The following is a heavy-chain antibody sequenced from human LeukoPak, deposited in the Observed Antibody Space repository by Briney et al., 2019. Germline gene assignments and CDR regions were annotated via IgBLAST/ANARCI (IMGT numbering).Heavy chain of an antibody. CDR2: INPNSGGT. CDR1: GYTFTGYY. V-gene: IGHV1-2*04. CDR3: ARDYYDSSGHSEHYYFDY. J-gene: IGHJ4*02. Sequence: ASVKVSCKASGYTFTGYYMHWVRQAPGQGLEWMGWINPNSGGTNYAQKFQGWVTMTRDTSISTAYMELSRLRSDDTAVYYCARDYYDSSGHSEHYYFDYWGQGTLVTVSS. D-gene: IGHD3-22*01.